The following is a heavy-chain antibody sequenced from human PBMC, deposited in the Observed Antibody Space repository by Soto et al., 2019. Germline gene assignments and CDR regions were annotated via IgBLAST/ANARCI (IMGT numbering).Heavy chain of an antibody. V-gene: IGHV3-15*01. CDR1: GFTFSNAW. CDR2: IKSKTDGGTT. Sequence: GGSLRLSCAASGFTFSNAWMSWVRQAPGKGLEWVGRIKSKTDGGTTDYAAPVKGRFTISRDDSKNTLYLQMNSLKTEDTAVYYCTTAIPPGRGSGSYYHPEYYYYGMDVWGQGTTVTVSS. CDR3: TTAIPPGRGSGSYYHPEYYYYGMDV. J-gene: IGHJ6*02. D-gene: IGHD3-10*01.